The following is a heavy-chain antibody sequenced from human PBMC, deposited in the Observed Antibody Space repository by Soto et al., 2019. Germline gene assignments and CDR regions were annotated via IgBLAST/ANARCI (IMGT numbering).Heavy chain of an antibody. V-gene: IGHV3-23*01. CDR1: GFTFSSYA. J-gene: IGHJ4*02. D-gene: IGHD1-26*01. Sequence: GESLKISCAASGFTFSSYAMSWVRQAPGKGLEWVSAISGSGGSTYYADSVKGRFTISRDNSKNTLYLQMNSLRAEDTAVYYCAKGWLPSGSYFDYWGQGTLVTVSS. CDR2: ISGSGGST. CDR3: AKGWLPSGSYFDY.